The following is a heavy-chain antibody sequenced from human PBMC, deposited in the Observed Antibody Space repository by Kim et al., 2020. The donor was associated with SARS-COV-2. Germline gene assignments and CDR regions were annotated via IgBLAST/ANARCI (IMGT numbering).Heavy chain of an antibody. Sequence: SETLSLTCSVSGGSISSSSYYWGWIRQPPGKGLEWIGSIYHSGSIYYNLSLMSRVTIAVDTSKNQFSLRLSSVTAADRAVYCCARHDLSFDYAIFHNWFGPWGQGTLVTVSS. D-gene: IGHD4-17*01. V-gene: IGHV4-39*01. CDR2: IYHSGSI. CDR3: ARHDLSFDYAIFHNWFGP. CDR1: GGSISSSSYY. J-gene: IGHJ5*02.